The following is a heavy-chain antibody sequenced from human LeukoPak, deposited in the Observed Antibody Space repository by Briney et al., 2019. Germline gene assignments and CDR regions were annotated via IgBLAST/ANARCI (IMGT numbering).Heavy chain of an antibody. V-gene: IGHV3-30*18. CDR1: GFTFSSYG. J-gene: IGHJ5*02. CDR2: ISYDGSNK. CDR3: AKGNWFDP. Sequence: GRSLRLSCAASGFTFSSYGMHWVRQAPGKGLEWVAVISYDGSNKYYADSVKGRFTISRDNSKNTLYLQMNSLRAEDTAVYYCAKGNWFDPWGQGTLVTVSS.